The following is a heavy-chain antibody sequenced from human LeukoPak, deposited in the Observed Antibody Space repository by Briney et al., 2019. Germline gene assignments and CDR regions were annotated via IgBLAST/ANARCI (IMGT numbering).Heavy chain of an antibody. CDR3: VRDIGSYPPEK. J-gene: IGHJ4*02. CDR1: GFTLTNHA. D-gene: IGHD1-26*01. Sequence: GSLRLSCAVSGFTLTNHAVSWVRQAPGKGLEWVSLMYSHGLTSYGDSVRGRFTISRDTSKNTLHLQMNSLRAEDTAIYYCVRDIGSYPPEKWGQGTLVTVSS. V-gene: IGHV3-53*01. CDR2: MYSHGLT.